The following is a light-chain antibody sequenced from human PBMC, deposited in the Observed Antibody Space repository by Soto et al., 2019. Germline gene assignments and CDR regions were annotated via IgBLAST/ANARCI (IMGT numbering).Light chain of an antibody. V-gene: IGKV1-5*03. CDR2: QAS. Sequence: DIQMTQSPSTLSASVGDRATITCRASQSISRQLAWYQQKPGKAPNLLIYQASNLDTGAPSRFTGSGSGTEFTLTIIRLQPYALENYYYLQYQCYWTFGQGTKVEVK. CDR3: LQYQCYWT. J-gene: IGKJ1*01. CDR1: QSISRQ.